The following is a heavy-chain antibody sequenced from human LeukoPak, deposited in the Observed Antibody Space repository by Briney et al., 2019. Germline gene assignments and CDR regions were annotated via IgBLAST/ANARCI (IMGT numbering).Heavy chain of an antibody. CDR2: ISAYNGNT. Sequence: AASVKVSCKASGGTFTSYGISWVRQAPGQGLEWMGWISAYNGNTNYAQKLQGRVTMTTDTSTSTAYMELRSLRSDDTAVYYCASQGWPHNWFDPWGQGTLVTVSS. D-gene: IGHD6-19*01. CDR1: GGTFTSYG. V-gene: IGHV1-18*01. J-gene: IGHJ5*02. CDR3: ASQGWPHNWFDP.